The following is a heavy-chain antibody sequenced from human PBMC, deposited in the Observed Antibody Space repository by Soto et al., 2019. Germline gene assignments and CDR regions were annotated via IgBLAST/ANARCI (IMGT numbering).Heavy chain of an antibody. Sequence: QVQLVQSGAEVKKPGASVKVSCKVSGYTLTELSMHWVRQAPGKGLEWMGGFDPEDGETIYAQKFQGRVTMTEDTSTGNAYMVLSSLRSEDTAVYYCATAPSTLVGGVITNYYYYYGMDVWGQGTTVTDSS. CDR2: FDPEDGET. J-gene: IGHJ6*02. CDR3: ATAPSTLVGGVITNYYYYYGMDV. CDR1: GYTLTELS. D-gene: IGHD3-16*02. V-gene: IGHV1-24*01.